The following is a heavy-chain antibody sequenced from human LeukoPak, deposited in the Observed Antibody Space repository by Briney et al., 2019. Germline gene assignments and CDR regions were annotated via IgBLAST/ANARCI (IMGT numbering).Heavy chain of an antibody. CDR1: GFTFSSYS. D-gene: IGHD6-6*01. Sequence: GGSLRLSCVASGFTFSSYSMNWVRQAPGKGLEWVSSISSSSSYIYYADSVKGRFTISRDNAKNSLYLQMNSLRAEDTAVYYCARAMGEYSSSPFDYWGQGTLVTVSS. V-gene: IGHV3-21*01. J-gene: IGHJ4*02. CDR2: ISSSSSYI. CDR3: ARAMGEYSSSPFDY.